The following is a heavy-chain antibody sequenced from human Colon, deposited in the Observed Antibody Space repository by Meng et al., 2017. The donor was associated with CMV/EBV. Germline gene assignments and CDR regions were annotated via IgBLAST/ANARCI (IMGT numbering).Heavy chain of an antibody. CDR1: GFTFSTFA. CDR3: ATSRGPGGYFYGMDA. Sequence: GGSLRLSCATSGFTFSTFAMSWVRQAPGKGLEWVSLIYSGGGDTYYADSVKGRFTISRDNAKNMLYLQMNSLRAEDTAVYYCATSRGPGGYFYGMDAWGQGTTVTV. D-gene: IGHD1/OR15-1a*01. J-gene: IGHJ6*02. V-gene: IGHV3-23*03. CDR2: IYSGGGDT.